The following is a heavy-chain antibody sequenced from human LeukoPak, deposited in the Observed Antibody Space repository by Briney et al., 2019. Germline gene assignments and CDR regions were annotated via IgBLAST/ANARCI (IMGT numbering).Heavy chain of an antibody. CDR2: FSGSGGST. D-gene: IGHD6-6*01. CDR1: GFTFSSYA. Sequence: SLRLSCAASGFTFSSYAMSWVRQAPGKGLECISGFSGSGGSTYYADSVKGRFTISRDNSKNTLYLQMNSLRAEDTALYFCAKGRSQYTRNNPDYWGQGTLVTVSS. V-gene: IGHV3-23*01. J-gene: IGHJ4*02. CDR3: AKGRSQYTRNNPDY.